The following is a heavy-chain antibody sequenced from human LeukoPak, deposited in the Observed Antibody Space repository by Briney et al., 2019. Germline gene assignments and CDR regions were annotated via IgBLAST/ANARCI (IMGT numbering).Heavy chain of an antibody. Sequence: PSETLSLTCTVSGGSISSYYWSWIRQPPRKGLEWIGYIYYSGSTNYNPSLKSRVTISVDTSKNQFSLKLSSVTAADTAVYYCARQGGASSPLRYWGQGTLVTVSS. D-gene: IGHD1-26*01. CDR1: GGSISSYY. J-gene: IGHJ4*02. CDR3: ARQGGASSPLRY. CDR2: IYYSGST. V-gene: IGHV4-59*08.